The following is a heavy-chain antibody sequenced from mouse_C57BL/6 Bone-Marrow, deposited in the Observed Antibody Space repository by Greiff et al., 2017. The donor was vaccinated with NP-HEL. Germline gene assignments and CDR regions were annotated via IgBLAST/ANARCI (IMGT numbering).Heavy chain of an antibody. CDR1: GFTFSNYW. CDR2: IRLKSDNYAT. J-gene: IGHJ2*01. Sequence: EVKLMESGGGLVQPGGSMKLSCVASGFTFSNYWMNWVRQSPEKGLEWVAQIRLKSDNYATHYAESVKGRFTISRDDSKSSVYLQMNNLRVEDTGIYYCTSYYSNFDYWGQGTTLTVSS. D-gene: IGHD2-5*01. CDR3: TSYYSNFDY. V-gene: IGHV6-3*01.